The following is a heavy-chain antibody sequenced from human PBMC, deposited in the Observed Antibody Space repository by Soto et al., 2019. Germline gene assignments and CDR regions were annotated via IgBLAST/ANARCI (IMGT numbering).Heavy chain of an antibody. Sequence: QVQLVESGGGVVQPGRSLRLSCAASGFTFRSYGMHWVRQAPGKGLEWVAVISYDGSNKYYADSVKGRFTISRDNSKNTLYLQMNSLRAEDTAVYYCAKDSYPYGSGGPLGAVWGQGTTVTVSS. V-gene: IGHV3-30*18. CDR1: GFTFRSYG. CDR2: ISYDGSNK. CDR3: AKDSYPYGSGGPLGAV. J-gene: IGHJ6*02. D-gene: IGHD3-10*01.